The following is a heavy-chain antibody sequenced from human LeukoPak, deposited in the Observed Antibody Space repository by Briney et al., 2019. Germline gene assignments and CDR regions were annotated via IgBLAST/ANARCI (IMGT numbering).Heavy chain of an antibody. CDR1: GGSISSSSYY. CDR3: ARHAGPGRKIYYYYGMDV. J-gene: IGHJ6*02. Sequence: SETLSLTCTVSGGSISSSSYYWGWIRQPPGKGLEWFGSIYYSGSTYYNPSLKSRVTISVDTSKNQFSLKLSSVTAADTAVYYCARHAGPGRKIYYYYGMDVWGQGTTVTVSS. CDR2: IYYSGST. D-gene: IGHD1-14*01. V-gene: IGHV4-39*01.